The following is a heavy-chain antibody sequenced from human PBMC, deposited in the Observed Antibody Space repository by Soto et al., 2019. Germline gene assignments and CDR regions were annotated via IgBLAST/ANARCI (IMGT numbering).Heavy chain of an antibody. Sequence: SVKVSCKASGGTFSSYAISWVRQAPGQGLEWMGGIIPIFGTANYAQKFQGRVTITADESTSTAYMELSSLRSEDTAVYYCARGRNTAMVRNYYYGMDVWGQGTTVTVS. CDR3: ARGRNTAMVRNYYYGMDV. J-gene: IGHJ6*02. D-gene: IGHD5-18*01. CDR2: IIPIFGTA. V-gene: IGHV1-69*13. CDR1: GGTFSSYA.